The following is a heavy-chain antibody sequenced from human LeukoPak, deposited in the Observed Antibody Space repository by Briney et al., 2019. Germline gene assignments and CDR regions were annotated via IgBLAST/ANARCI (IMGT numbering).Heavy chain of an antibody. CDR1: GYTFTSYA. CDR3: ARGTYSSSWYGIDY. D-gene: IGHD6-13*01. J-gene: IGHJ4*02. V-gene: IGHV7-4-1*02. CDR2: INTNTGNP. Sequence: ASVKVSCKASGYTFTSYAMNWVRQAPGQGLEWMGWINTNTGNPTYAQGFTGRFVFSLDTSVSTAYLQVSSLKAEDTAVYYCARGTYSSSWYGIDYWGQGTLVTVSS.